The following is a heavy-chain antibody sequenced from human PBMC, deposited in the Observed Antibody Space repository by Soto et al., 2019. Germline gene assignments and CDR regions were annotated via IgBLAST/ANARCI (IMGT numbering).Heavy chain of an antibody. Sequence: QVQLQQWGAGLLKPSETLSLTCAVYGGSFSGYYWSWIRQPPGKGLEWIGEINHSGSTNYNPSLKSRVTISVDTSKNQFSLKLSSVTAADTAVYYCASGGIQLPSDYWGQGTLVTVSS. J-gene: IGHJ4*02. CDR2: INHSGST. V-gene: IGHV4-34*01. CDR1: GGSFSGYY. CDR3: ASGGIQLPSDY. D-gene: IGHD5-18*01.